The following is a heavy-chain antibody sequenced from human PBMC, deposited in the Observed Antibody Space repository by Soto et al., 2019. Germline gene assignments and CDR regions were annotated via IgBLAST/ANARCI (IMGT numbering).Heavy chain of an antibody. CDR3: VKTRDFRCISTSCYASYFDY. CDR2: ISYDGSNK. D-gene: IGHD2-2*01. CDR1: GFTFSSYG. V-gene: IGHV3-30*18. Sequence: QVQLVESGGGVVQPGRSLRLSCAASGFTFSSYGMHWVRQAPGKGLEWVAVISYDGSNKYYADSVKGRFTISRDNSKNTLYLQMNSLRAEDTAVYYCVKTRDFRCISTSCYASYFDYWGQGTLVTVSS. J-gene: IGHJ4*02.